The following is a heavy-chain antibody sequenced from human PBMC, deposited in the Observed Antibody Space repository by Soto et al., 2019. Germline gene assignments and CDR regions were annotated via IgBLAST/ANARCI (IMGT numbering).Heavy chain of an antibody. J-gene: IGHJ5*02. Sequence: PSEALSRTGAGSGGSVGSELWTWMRPPAGKGLEWIGYIYYSGSTNYNPSLKSRVTISVDTSKNQFSLKLSSVTAADTAVYYCARAMIEYSSRPSFAPWGQGTLVTVS. CDR2: IYYSGST. CDR3: ARAMIEYSSRPSFAP. CDR1: GGSVGSEL. V-gene: IGHV4-59*02. D-gene: IGHD6-6*01.